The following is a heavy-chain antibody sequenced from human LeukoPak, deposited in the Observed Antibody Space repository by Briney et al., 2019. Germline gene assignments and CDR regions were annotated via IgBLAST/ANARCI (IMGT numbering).Heavy chain of an antibody. Sequence: GSLRLSCAASEFTFSSYAMSWVRQAPGKGLEWVSAISGSGGTTHYADSVKGRFTISRDRSKNTLYLQMHSLRAEDTAVYYCAKDAFCTSTNCYASYFDYWGQGTLVTVSS. J-gene: IGHJ4*02. D-gene: IGHD2-2*01. CDR2: ISGSGGTT. V-gene: IGHV3-23*01. CDR3: AKDAFCTSTNCYASYFDY. CDR1: EFTFSSYA.